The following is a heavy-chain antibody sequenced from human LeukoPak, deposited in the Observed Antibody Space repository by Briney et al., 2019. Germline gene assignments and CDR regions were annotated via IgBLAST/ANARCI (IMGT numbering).Heavy chain of an antibody. D-gene: IGHD2-2*01. CDR2: IIPIFGTA. CDR3: AKATSTLYYYYGMDV. V-gene: IGHV1-69*01. J-gene: IGHJ6*02. Sequence: GSSVTVSCKASGGTFSSYAISWVRQAPGQGLEWMGGIIPIFGTANYAQKFQGRVTITADESTSTAYMELSSLRSEDTAVYYCAKATSTLYYYYGMDVWGQGTTVTVSS. CDR1: GGTFSSYA.